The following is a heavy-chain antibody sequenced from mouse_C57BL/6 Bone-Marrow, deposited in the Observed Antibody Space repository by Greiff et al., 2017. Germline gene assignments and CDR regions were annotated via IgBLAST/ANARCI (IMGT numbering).Heavy chain of an antibody. CDR1: GYTFTSYW. CDR2: INPSNGGT. Sequence: QVQLQQPGTELVKPGASVKLSCKASGYTFTSYWMHWVKQRPGQGLEWIGNINPSNGGTNYNEKFKSKATLTVDKSSSTAYMQLSSLTSEDSAVYYCARGTYYYGSSDSYYAMDYWGQGTSVTVSS. J-gene: IGHJ4*01. CDR3: ARGTYYYGSSDSYYAMDY. D-gene: IGHD1-1*01. V-gene: IGHV1-53*01.